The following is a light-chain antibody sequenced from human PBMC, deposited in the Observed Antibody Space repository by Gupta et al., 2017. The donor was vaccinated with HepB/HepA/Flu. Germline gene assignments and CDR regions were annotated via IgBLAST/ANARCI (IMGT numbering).Light chain of an antibody. J-gene: IGLJ1*01. CDR1: KLEDKY. Sequence: SSDLSQPPSVSASPGQTVSISCSGDKLEDKYVSWYQQRPGQSHVLVIFKDIKRPSEIPERFSGSNSGNTATLTISGAQALDEADYFCQAWDGSAAVFGAGTKVTVL. CDR3: QAWDGSAAV. CDR2: KDI. V-gene: IGLV3-1*01.